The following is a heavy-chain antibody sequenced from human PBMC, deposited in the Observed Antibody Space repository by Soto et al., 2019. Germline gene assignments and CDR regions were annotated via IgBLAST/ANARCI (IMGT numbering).Heavy chain of an antibody. J-gene: IGHJ6*02. CDR2: ISSSGSTI. Sequence: EVQLVESGGGLVQPGGSLRLSCAASGFTFSSYEMNWVRQAPGKGREWVSYISSSGSTIYYADSVKGRFTISRDNAKNSLYLQMNSLRAEDTAVYYCARASHPNWNSSGMDVWGQGTTVTVSS. D-gene: IGHD1-7*01. CDR1: GFTFSSYE. CDR3: ARASHPNWNSSGMDV. V-gene: IGHV3-48*03.